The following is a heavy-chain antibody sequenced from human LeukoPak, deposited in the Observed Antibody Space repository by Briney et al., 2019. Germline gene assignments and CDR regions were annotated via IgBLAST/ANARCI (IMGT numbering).Heavy chain of an antibody. D-gene: IGHD6-19*01. CDR1: GGTFSSYA. CDR2: IIPIFGTA. J-gene: IGHJ4*02. CDR3: ARSGSGWYFDY. V-gene: IGHV1-69*13. Sequence: GASVKVSCKASGGTFSSYAISWVRQAPGQGLEWMGGIIPIFGTANYAQKFQGRVTITADESTSTAYMELSSLRSEDTAVYYCARSGSGWYFDYWAREPWSPSPQ.